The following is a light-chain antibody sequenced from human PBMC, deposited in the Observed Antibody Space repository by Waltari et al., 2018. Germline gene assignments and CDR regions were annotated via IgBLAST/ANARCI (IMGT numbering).Light chain of an antibody. CDR2: WAS. V-gene: IGKV4-1*01. Sequence: DIVMTQSPDSLTVSLGERATINCKSSQTILYSSSNKNYLAWYQQKPRQPPKLLIYWASTRESGVPDRFSDTGSGTDFTLTISRLQAEDVAVYYCQQYFKTPLTFGGGTKVEIK. J-gene: IGKJ4*01. CDR1: QTILYSSSNKNY. CDR3: QQYFKTPLT.